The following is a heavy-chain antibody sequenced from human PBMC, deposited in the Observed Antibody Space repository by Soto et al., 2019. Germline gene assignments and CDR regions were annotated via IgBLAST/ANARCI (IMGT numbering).Heavy chain of an antibody. V-gene: IGHV4-31*03. CDR3: TRGDY. CDR1: GDSMTTVGYY. J-gene: IGHJ4*02. CDR2: ISYSGCT. Sequence: QVQLQESGPGLVKPSQTLSLTCTVSGDSMTTVGYYWTWIRQHPGQGLEWIGFISYSGCTYCSSSLKGRVAISADTSKNQFSLKLNSVTAADTAVYYCTRGDYWGQGTLVTVSS.